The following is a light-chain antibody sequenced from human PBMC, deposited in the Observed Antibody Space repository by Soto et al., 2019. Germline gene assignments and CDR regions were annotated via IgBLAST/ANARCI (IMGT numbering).Light chain of an antibody. CDR1: SSDVGGYNY. CDR2: DVS. Sequence: QSVPTQPASVSGSPGQSITISCTGTSSDVGGYNYVSWYQQHPGKAPKLLIYDVSNRPSGASNRFSGSKSGNTASLTISGLQAEDEADYYCSSYTGSTTLHYVFGTGTKVTVL. J-gene: IGLJ1*01. CDR3: SSYTGSTTLHYV. V-gene: IGLV2-14*01.